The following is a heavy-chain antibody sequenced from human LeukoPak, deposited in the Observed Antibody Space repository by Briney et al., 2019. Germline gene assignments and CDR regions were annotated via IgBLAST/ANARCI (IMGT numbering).Heavy chain of an antibody. CDR3: ARARGVGDAFDI. V-gene: IGHV3-7*01. CDR1: GFTFSSYG. J-gene: IGHJ3*02. Sequence: PGGSLRLSCAASGFTFSSYGMAWVRQAPGKGLEWVANIKQDGSEKYYVDSVKGRFTISRDNAKNSLYLQMNSLRAEDTAVYYCARARGVGDAFDIWGQGTMVTVSS. D-gene: IGHD3-10*01. CDR2: IKQDGSEK.